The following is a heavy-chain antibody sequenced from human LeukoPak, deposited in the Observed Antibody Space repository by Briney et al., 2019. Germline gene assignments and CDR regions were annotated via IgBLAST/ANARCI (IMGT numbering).Heavy chain of an antibody. Sequence: GGSLRLSCAACGFTFSSYDMHWVRQATGKGLEWVSAIGTAGDTYYPGSVKGQFTISRENAKNSLYLQMNSLRAEDTAVYYCAKRPIYYYYMDVWGKGTTVTISS. CDR2: IGTAGDT. V-gene: IGHV3-13*03. J-gene: IGHJ6*03. CDR1: GFTFSSYD. CDR3: AKRPIYYYYMDV.